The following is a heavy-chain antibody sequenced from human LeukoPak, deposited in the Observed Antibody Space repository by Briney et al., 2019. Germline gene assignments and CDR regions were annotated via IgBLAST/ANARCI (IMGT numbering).Heavy chain of an antibody. CDR1: DGSISSYY. Sequence: SETLSLTCTVSDGSISSYYWSWIRQPPGKGLEWIGYIYYSGSTNYNPSLKSRVTISVDTSKNQFSLKLSSVTAADTAVYYCARGPNSDDAFDIWGQGTMVTVSS. CDR2: IYYSGST. V-gene: IGHV4-59*01. J-gene: IGHJ3*02. CDR3: ARGPNSDDAFDI. D-gene: IGHD5-18*01.